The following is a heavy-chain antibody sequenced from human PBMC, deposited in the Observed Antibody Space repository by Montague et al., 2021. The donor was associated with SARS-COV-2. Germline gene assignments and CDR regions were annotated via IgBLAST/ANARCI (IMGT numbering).Heavy chain of an antibody. CDR1: GGSIGTGYYF. V-gene: IGHV4-39*01. CDR2: VFYRGNT. J-gene: IGHJ3*02. Sequence: SETLSLTCTVSGGSIGTGYYFWSWIRQSPGKGLEWLGTVFYRGNTYYNPSLKSRVTISVDTSTNQFSLKLTSVTVAETAIYFCARRYYCSSSSCYNGGFDNWGQGAVVTVSS. D-gene: IGHD2-2*01. CDR3: ARRYYCSSSSCYNGGFDN.